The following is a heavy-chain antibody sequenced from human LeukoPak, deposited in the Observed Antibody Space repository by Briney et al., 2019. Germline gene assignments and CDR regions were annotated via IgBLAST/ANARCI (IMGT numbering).Heavy chain of an antibody. V-gene: IGHV3-30*18. CDR2: ISYDGSNK. J-gene: IGHJ4*02. CDR1: GFTFSSYG. CDR3: AKLTMIVVVMTLFDY. Sequence: GGSLRLSCAASGFTFSSYGMHWVRQAPGKGLEWVAVISYDGSNKYYADSVKGRFTISRDDSKNTLYLQMNSLRAEDTAVYYCAKLTMIVVVMTLFDYWGQGTLVTVSS. D-gene: IGHD3-22*01.